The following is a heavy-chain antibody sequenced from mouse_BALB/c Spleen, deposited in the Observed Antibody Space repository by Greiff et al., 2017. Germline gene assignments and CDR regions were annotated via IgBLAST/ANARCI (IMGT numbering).Heavy chain of an antibody. CDR3: ARCSYGNYHYAMDS. Sequence: QVQLQQSGAELAKPGASVKMSCKASGYTFTSYWMHWVKQRPGQGLEWIGYINPSTGYTEYNQKFKDKATLTADKSSSTAYMQLSSLTSEDSAVYYCARCSYGNYHYAMDSWGQRTSVTVSS. J-gene: IGHJ4*01. V-gene: IGHV1-7*01. CDR1: GYTFTSYW. CDR2: INPSTGYT. D-gene: IGHD2-10*02.